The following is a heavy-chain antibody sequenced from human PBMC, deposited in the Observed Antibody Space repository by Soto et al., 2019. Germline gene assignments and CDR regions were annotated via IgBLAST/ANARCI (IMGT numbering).Heavy chain of an antibody. J-gene: IGHJ6*02. D-gene: IGHD3-3*01. CDR3: AKVTNDFWSGYSAGWDYYYGMDV. V-gene: IGHV3-23*01. Sequence: PGGSLRLSCAASGFTLSNYRMSWVRQAPGKGLECVAGISGSGCSTYYADSVKGRFTISRENSKNTLYLQMNSLRAEDTAVYYCAKVTNDFWSGYSAGWDYYYGMDVWGQGTTVTVSS. CDR1: GFTLSNYR. CDR2: ISGSGCST.